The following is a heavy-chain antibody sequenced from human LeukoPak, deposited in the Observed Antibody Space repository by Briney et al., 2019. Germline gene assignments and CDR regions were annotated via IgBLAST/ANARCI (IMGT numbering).Heavy chain of an antibody. D-gene: IGHD1-26*01. CDR3: ARGYSGSYRVDY. J-gene: IGHJ4*02. CDR1: GFTFSSYW. V-gene: IGHV3-74*01. CDR2: INSDGSTT. Sequence: GGSLRLSCAASGFTFSSYWMHWVRQAPGKGLVWVSRINSDGSTTTYADSVKGRFTISRDNAKNTLYLQMNSLRAENTAVYYCARGYSGSYRVDYWGQGILVTVSS.